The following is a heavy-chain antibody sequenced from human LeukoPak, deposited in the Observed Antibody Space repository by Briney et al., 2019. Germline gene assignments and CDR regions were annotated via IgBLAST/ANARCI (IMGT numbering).Heavy chain of an antibody. CDR2: ISYDGSNK. D-gene: IGHD5-18*01. V-gene: IGHV3-30-3*01. J-gene: IGHJ4*02. CDR3: ARVAYSYGYFDY. Sequence: GGSLRLSCAASGFTFSSYAMHWVRQAPGKGLEWVAVISYDGSNKYYADSVRGRFTISRDNSKNTLYLQMNSLRAEDTAVYYCARVAYSYGYFDYWGQGTLVTVSS. CDR1: GFTFSSYA.